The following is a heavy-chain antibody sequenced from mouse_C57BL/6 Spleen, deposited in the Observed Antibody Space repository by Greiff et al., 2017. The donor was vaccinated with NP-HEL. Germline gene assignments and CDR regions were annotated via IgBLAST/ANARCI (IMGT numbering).Heavy chain of an antibody. Sequence: QVHVKQSGAELARPGASVTLSCKASGYTFTSYGISWVKQRTGQGLEWIGEIYPRSGNTYYNEKFKGKATLTVDKSSSTAYMELRSLTSEDSAVYFWARWGGSSYNYAKDYWGQGTSVTVSS. CDR3: ARWGGSSYNYAKDY. CDR2: IYPRSGNT. J-gene: IGHJ4*01. V-gene: IGHV1-81*01. D-gene: IGHD1-1*01. CDR1: GYTFTSYG.